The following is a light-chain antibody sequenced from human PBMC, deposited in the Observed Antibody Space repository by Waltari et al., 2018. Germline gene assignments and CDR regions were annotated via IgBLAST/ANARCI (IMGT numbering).Light chain of an antibody. CDR1: VLAENS. CDR2: KDT. J-gene: IGLJ2*01. Sequence: YDLTQPFSVSVSPGQTATITCSGDVLAENSVRWFQQQPGQAPTLILYKDTERPSGIPERFSGSSSGSTVTLTIRGALLEDEADYHCHAAADNNWFFGGGTKLTVL. CDR3: HAAADNNWF. V-gene: IGLV3-27*01.